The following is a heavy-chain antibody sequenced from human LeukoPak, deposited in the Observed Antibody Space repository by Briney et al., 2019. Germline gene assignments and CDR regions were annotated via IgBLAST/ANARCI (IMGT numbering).Heavy chain of an antibody. CDR2: ISGSGGST. D-gene: IGHD3-22*01. Sequence: PGGSLRLSCAASGFTFSSYSMNWVRQAPGKGLEWVSAISGSGGSTYYADSVKGRFTISRDNSKNTLYLQMNSLRAEDTAVYYCAKHGVVITTGWYFDLWGRGTLVTVSS. J-gene: IGHJ2*01. V-gene: IGHV3-23*01. CDR3: AKHGVVITTGWYFDL. CDR1: GFTFSSYS.